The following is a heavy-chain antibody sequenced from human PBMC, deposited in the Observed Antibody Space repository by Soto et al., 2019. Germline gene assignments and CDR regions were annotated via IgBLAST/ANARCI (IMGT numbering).Heavy chain of an antibody. CDR3: AKDQAQDGSGYFYGMDV. CDR2: LSYDGTYK. D-gene: IGHD3-10*01. CDR1: GFTFSIFG. J-gene: IGHJ6*02. V-gene: IGHV3-30*18. Sequence: QEHLVQSGGGVVQPGGSLRLSCDASGFTFSIFGMHWVRQAPGKGLEWVAVLSYDGTYKYYADSVKGRFTISRDNSKTMLFLQMNSLRPDDTAVYYCAKDQAQDGSGYFYGMDVWGQGTAVTVSS.